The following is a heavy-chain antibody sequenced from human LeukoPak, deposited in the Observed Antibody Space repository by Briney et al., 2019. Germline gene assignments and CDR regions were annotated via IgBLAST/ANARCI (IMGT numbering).Heavy chain of an antibody. CDR1: GFTVSSNY. CDR3: ARAKWGSDFDY. D-gene: IGHD1-26*01. V-gene: IGHV3-66*02. J-gene: IGHJ4*02. CDR2: IYSGGST. Sequence: PGGSLRLSCAASGFTVSSNYMSRVRQAPGKGLEWVSVIYSGGSTYYADSVKGRFTISRDNSKNTLYLQMNSLRAEDTAVYYCARAKWGSDFDYWGQGTLVTVSS.